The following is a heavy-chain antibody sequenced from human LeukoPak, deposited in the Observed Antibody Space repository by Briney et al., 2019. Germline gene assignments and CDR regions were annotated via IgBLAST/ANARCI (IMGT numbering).Heavy chain of an antibody. CDR2: IIPIFGTP. CDR3: ARVSGEWLPLRGYYYYMDV. D-gene: IGHD6-19*01. Sequence: SVKVSYQASGVTFSSYAITWVRQAPGQGLEWMGGIIPIFGTPNYAQKFQGRLTITADESTSTAYMELSSLRSEDTAVYYCARVSGEWLPLRGYYYYMDVWGKGTTVTISS. J-gene: IGHJ6*03. CDR1: GVTFSSYA. V-gene: IGHV1-69*13.